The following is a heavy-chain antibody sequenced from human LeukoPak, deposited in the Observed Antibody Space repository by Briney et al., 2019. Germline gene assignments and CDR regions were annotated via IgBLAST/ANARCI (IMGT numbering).Heavy chain of an antibody. J-gene: IGHJ4*02. V-gene: IGHV3-15*07. CDR3: AKGFGSYDSSDFDS. Sequence: GGSLRLSCAASGFTFTYVWLNRVRQAPGKGLEWVGRIRSRTDGGTTDYAAPVKGRFTISRDDSKKTLYLQMNILKTEDTAVYYCAKGFGSYDSSDFDSWGQGTLVTVSS. CDR2: IRSRTDGGTT. CDR1: GFTFTYVW. D-gene: IGHD3-22*01.